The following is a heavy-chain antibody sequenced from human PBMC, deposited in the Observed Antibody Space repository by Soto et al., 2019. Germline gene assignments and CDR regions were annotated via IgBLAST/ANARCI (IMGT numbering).Heavy chain of an antibody. CDR3: AKDLITMVRGTHVLYYYGMDV. CDR1: GFTFSSYA. V-gene: IGHV3-23*01. J-gene: IGHJ6*02. Sequence: GGSLRLSCAASGFTFSSYAMSWVRQAPGKGLEWVSAISGSGGSTYYADSVKGRFTISRDNSKNTLYLQMNSLRAEDTAVYYCAKDLITMVRGTHVLYYYGMDVWGQGTTVTVSS. CDR2: ISGSGGST. D-gene: IGHD3-10*01.